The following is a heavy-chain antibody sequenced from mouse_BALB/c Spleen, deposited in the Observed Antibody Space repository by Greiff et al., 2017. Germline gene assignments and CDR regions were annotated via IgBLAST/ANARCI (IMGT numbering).Heavy chain of an antibody. CDR1: GYTFTSYW. Sequence: EVQLVESGTVLARPGASVKMSCKASGYTFTSYWMHWVKQRPGQGLEWIGAIYPGNSDTSYNQKFKGKAKLTAVTSTSTAYMELSSLTNEDSAVYYCTRSGGYGNYFDYWGQGTTLTVSS. J-gene: IGHJ2*01. CDR3: TRSGGYGNYFDY. V-gene: IGHV1-5*01. CDR2: IYPGNSDT. D-gene: IGHD2-10*02.